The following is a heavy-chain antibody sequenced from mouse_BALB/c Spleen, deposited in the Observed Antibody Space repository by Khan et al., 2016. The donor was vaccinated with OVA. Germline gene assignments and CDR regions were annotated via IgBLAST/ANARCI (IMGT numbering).Heavy chain of an antibody. D-gene: IGHD1-1*01. CDR2: VSTGGHYT. V-gene: IGHV5-6*01. Sequence: EVELVESGGDVVKPGGSLKLSCAVSGFTFSTYGMSWVRQTPDKRLEWVATVSTGGHYTYYPDTVKGRFTISRDNAKNTQYLQMNSLKSEDTAMFYCARLAYYYDSEGFAYWGQGTLVTVSA. CDR1: GFTFSTYG. J-gene: IGHJ3*01. CDR3: ARLAYYYDSEGFAY.